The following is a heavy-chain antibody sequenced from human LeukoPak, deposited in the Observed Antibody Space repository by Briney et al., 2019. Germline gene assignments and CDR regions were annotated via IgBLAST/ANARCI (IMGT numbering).Heavy chain of an antibody. CDR1: RYSISSGYY. D-gene: IGHD5-18*01. CDR3: ARRGYTYGYVDY. CDR2: IYHSGST. Sequence: SETLSLTCAVSRYSISSGYYWDWIRQPPGKGLEWIGTIYHSGSTYYNPSLKSRVTISVDTSKNQFSLKLTSVTAADTALYYCARRGYTYGYVDYWGQGTLVTVSS. J-gene: IGHJ4*02. V-gene: IGHV4-38-2*01.